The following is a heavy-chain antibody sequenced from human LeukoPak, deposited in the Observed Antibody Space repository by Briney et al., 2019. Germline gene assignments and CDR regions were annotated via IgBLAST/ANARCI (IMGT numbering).Heavy chain of an antibody. CDR2: ISYDGSNK. J-gene: IGHJ4*02. CDR1: GFTFSSYA. Sequence: GGSLRLSCAASGFTFSSYAMHWVRQAPGKGLEWVAVISYDGSNKYYADSVKGRFTISRDNSKNTLYLQMNSLRAEDTAVYYCARIPGGDYWGQGTLVTVSS. CDR3: ARIPGGDY. D-gene: IGHD2-2*01. V-gene: IGHV3-30*04.